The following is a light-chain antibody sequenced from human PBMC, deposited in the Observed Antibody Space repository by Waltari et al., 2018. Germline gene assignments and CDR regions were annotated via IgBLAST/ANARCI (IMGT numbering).Light chain of an antibody. J-gene: IGKJ4*01. Sequence: DIQMTQSPSSVSASVGDRVSITCRASQAISSYLAWYQQKPGKAPNLLIYGASSLQSGVPSRFSGSGSGTDFTLTISSLQPEDFATYYCQQANSFPLTFGGGTKVESK. CDR3: QQANSFPLT. CDR1: QAISSY. V-gene: IGKV1-12*01. CDR2: GAS.